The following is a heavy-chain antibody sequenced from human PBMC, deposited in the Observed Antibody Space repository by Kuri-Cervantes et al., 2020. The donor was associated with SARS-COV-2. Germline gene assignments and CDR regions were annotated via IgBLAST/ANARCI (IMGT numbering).Heavy chain of an antibody. CDR2: ISSSGSTI. CDR3: ARDRARYYDILTGAFDY. CDR1: GFTFSDYY. V-gene: IGHV3-11*04. Sequence: GESLKISCAASGFTFSDYYMSWIRQAPGKGLEWVSYISSSGSTIYYANSVKGRFTISRDNAKNSLYLQMNSLRAEDTAVYYCARDRARYYDILTGAFDYWGQGTLVTVSS. D-gene: IGHD3-9*01. J-gene: IGHJ4*02.